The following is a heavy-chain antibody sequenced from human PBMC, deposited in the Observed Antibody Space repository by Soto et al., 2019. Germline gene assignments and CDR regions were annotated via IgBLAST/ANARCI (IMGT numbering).Heavy chain of an antibody. CDR1: GGTFSSYA. Sequence: SVKVSCKASGGTFSSYAISWVRQAPGQGLEWMGGVIPIFGTANYAQKFQGRVTITADESTSTAYMELSSLRSEDTAVYYCARGIPELPPLVPAAILGYYYYGMDVWGQGTTVTVSS. CDR3: ARGIPELPPLVPAAILGYYYYGMDV. CDR2: VIPIFGTA. V-gene: IGHV1-69*13. D-gene: IGHD2-2*02. J-gene: IGHJ6*02.